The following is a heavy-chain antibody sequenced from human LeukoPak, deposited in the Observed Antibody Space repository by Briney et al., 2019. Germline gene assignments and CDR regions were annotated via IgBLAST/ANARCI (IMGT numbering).Heavy chain of an antibody. CDR3: ARGLSMIVVVVHDWYFDL. CDR1: GGSISSSSYY. CDR2: IYYSRST. Sequence: SETLSLTCSVSGGSISSSSYYWGWIRQPPGKGLEWIGNIYYSRSTHYSPSLKSRVTISVDTSKNQFSLKLSSVTAADTAVYYCARGLSMIVVVVHDWYFDLWGRGTLVTVSS. V-gene: IGHV4-39*01. D-gene: IGHD3-22*01. J-gene: IGHJ2*01.